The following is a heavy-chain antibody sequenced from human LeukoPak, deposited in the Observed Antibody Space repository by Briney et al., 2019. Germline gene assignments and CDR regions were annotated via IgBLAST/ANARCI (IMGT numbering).Heavy chain of an antibody. CDR3: ARINPSLVVVTYYCYMDV. CDR2: IYSGGST. V-gene: IGHV3-53*01. CDR1: GLTVSSNY. J-gene: IGHJ6*03. Sequence: GGSLRLFCAVCGLTVSSNYMSWVREAPGKGVGWVSVIYSGGSTYYADSVTVRFTISRDNSKTTLYLQMNSLRAENTAVYYCARINPSLVVVTYYCYMDVWGKGTTVTVSS. D-gene: IGHD2-21*02.